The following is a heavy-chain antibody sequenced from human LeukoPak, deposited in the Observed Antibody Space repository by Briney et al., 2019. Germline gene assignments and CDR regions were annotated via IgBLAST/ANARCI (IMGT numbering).Heavy chain of an antibody. J-gene: IGHJ4*02. Sequence: GESLQISCQGSGFTFTKYWIGWVRQMPGKGLEWMGIIYLGDSETRYSPSFQGQVTISADKSISTVFLQWSSLKASDTAMYYCVRHEGSISGWPFDYWGQGTLVTVSS. V-gene: IGHV5-51*01. D-gene: IGHD6-19*01. CDR1: GFTFTKYW. CDR3: VRHEGSISGWPFDY. CDR2: IYLGDSET.